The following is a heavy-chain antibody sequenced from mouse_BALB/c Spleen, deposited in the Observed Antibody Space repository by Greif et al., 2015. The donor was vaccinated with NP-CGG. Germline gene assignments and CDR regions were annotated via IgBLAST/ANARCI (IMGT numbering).Heavy chain of an antibody. CDR2: INPSTGYT. Sequence: VQLQQSGAELVKPGASVKMSCKTSGYTFTSYWMHWVKQRPGQGLEWIGYINPSTGYTEYNQKFKDKATLTADKSSSTAYMQLSSLTSEDSAVYYCATGTYFDVWGAGTTVTVSS. D-gene: IGHD4-1*01. CDR3: ATGTYFDV. V-gene: IGHV1-7*01. CDR1: GYTFTSYW. J-gene: IGHJ1*01.